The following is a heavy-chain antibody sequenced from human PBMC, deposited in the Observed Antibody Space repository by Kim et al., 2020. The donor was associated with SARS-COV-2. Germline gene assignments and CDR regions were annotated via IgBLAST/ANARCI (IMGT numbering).Heavy chain of an antibody. J-gene: IGHJ4*02. Sequence: SETLSLTCAVYGGSFSGYYWSWIRQPPGKGLEWIGKINHSGGTNYNPSLKSRVTISVDTSKNQFSLKLSSVTAADTAVYYCARGERGTRYFDYWGQGTL. V-gene: IGHV4-34*01. D-gene: IGHD3-16*01. CDR1: GGSFSGYY. CDR2: INHSGGT. CDR3: ARGERGTRYFDY.